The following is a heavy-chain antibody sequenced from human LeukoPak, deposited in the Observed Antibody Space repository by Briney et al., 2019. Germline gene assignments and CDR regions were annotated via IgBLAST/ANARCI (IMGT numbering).Heavy chain of an antibody. CDR1: GFTFSSYG. D-gene: IGHD1-1*01. J-gene: IGHJ6*03. CDR3: ARDGNDPYYYYYMDV. V-gene: IGHV3-30*03. Sequence: GGSLRLSCAASGFTFSSYGMHWVRQAPGKGLEWVAVISYDGSNKYYADSVKGRFTISRDNSKNTLYLQMNSLRADDTAVYYCARDGNDPYYYYYMDVWGKGTTVTISS. CDR2: ISYDGSNK.